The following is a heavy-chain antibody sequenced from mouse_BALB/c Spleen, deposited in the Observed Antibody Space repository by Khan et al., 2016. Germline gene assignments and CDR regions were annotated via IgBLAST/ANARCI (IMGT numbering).Heavy chain of an antibody. D-gene: IGHD2-2*01. CDR1: GYTFTSYN. CDR3: ARWLYDAMDC. CDR2: IYPGNGDT. J-gene: IGHJ4*01. V-gene: IGHV1-12*01. Sequence: QVQLQQPGAELVKPGASVKMSCKASGYTFTSYNMHWVKQTPGQGLEWIGAIYPGNGDTSYNQKFKGKATLTADKSSSTAYMQLSSLTSEDSAVYYCARWLYDAMDCWGQETSVTVSS.